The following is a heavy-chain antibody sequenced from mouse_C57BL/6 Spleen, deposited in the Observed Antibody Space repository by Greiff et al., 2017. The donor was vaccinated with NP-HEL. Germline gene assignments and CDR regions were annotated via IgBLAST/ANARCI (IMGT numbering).Heavy chain of an antibody. J-gene: IGHJ1*03. V-gene: IGHV1-64*01. CDR1: GYTFTSYW. CDR3: ARSYYSNLDWYFDV. D-gene: IGHD2-5*01. CDR2: IHPNSGST. Sequence: QVQLQQPGAELVKPGASVKLSCKASGYTFTSYWMHWVKQRPGQGLEWIGMIHPNSGSTNYNEKFKSKATLTVDKSSSTAYMQLSSLTSEDSAVYYCARSYYSNLDWYFDVWGTGTTVTVSS.